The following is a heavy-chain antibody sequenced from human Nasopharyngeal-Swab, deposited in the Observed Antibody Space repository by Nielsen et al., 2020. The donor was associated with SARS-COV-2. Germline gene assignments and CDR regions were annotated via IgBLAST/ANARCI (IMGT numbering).Heavy chain of an antibody. V-gene: IGHV3-7*01. CDR1: GFTFSSYC. CDR2: LNKDGSET. J-gene: IGHJ6*02. CDR3: VRDMDV. Sequence: GESLKISCATSGFTFSSYCMTWVRQAPGKGLEWVANLNKDGSETYYVDSVKGRFTISRDNAKNSLFLQMNTLRGEDTAVYYCVRDMDVWGQGTTVTVSS.